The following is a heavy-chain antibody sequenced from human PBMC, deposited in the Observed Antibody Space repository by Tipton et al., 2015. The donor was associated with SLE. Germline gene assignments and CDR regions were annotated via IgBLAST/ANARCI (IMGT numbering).Heavy chain of an antibody. D-gene: IGHD3-3*01. CDR1: GFTFSDYY. CDR3: ARGGYYDFWSGYLEYFQH. CDR2: ISSSSSYT. V-gene: IGHV3-11*06. Sequence: SLRLSCAASGFTFSDYYMSWIRQAPGKGLEWVSYISSSSSYTNYADSVKGRFTISRDNAKNSLYLQMNSLRAEDTAVYYCARGGYYDFWSGYLEYFQHWGQGTLVTVSS. J-gene: IGHJ1*01.